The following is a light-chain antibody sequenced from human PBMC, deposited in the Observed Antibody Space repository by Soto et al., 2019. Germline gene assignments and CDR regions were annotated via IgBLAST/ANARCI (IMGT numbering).Light chain of an antibody. CDR1: SPNIGAGYE. CDR3: QSYDSSLSGAV. J-gene: IGLJ3*02. Sequence: QSVLTQPPSVSGAPGQRITISCTGSSPNIGAGYEVHWYQQLPGTAPKLLIYDSINRPSGVPDRFSGSKSATSASLAITGLQAEDEADYYCQSYDSSLSGAVFGGGTKVTVL. CDR2: DSI. V-gene: IGLV1-40*01.